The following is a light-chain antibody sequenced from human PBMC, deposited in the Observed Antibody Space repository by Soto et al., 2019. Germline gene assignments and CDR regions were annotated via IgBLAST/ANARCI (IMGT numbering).Light chain of an antibody. Sequence: EIVLTQSPGTLSLSPGERATLSCRASQSVGNNNLAWYQQKPGQAPRFLIYDASSRATGIPDRFSGSGSGTDFTLTISRLEPEDFAVYYCQQYGSTPLTSGGGTKV. CDR1: QSVGNNN. J-gene: IGKJ4*01. CDR2: DAS. CDR3: QQYGSTPLT. V-gene: IGKV3-20*01.